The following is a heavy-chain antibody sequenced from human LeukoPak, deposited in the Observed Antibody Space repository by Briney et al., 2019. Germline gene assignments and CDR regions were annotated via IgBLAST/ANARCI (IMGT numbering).Heavy chain of an antibody. Sequence: SSETLSLTCAVYRGSFSGYYWSWIRQPPGKGLEWIGEINHSGSTNYNPSLKSRVTISVDTSKNQFSLKLSSVTAADTAVYYCASWSEMATINYWGQGTLVTVSS. J-gene: IGHJ4*02. V-gene: IGHV4-34*01. CDR3: ASWSEMATINY. CDR2: INHSGST. CDR1: RGSFSGYY. D-gene: IGHD5-24*01.